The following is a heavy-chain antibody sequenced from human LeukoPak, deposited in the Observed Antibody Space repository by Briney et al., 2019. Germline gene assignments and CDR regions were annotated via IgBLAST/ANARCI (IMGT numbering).Heavy chain of an antibody. CDR2: IYYSGST. V-gene: IGHV4-30-4*01. J-gene: IGHJ3*02. Sequence: SQTLSLTCTVSGGSISSGDYYWSWIRQPPGKGLEWIGYIYYSGSTYYNPSLKSRVTISVDTSKNQFSLKLSSVTAADTAVYYCARGDSGSFDAFDIWGQGTMVTASS. D-gene: IGHD5-12*01. CDR1: GGSISSGDYY. CDR3: ARGDSGSFDAFDI.